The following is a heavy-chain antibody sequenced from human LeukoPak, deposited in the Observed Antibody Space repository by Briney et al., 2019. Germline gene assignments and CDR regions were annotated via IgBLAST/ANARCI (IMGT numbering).Heavy chain of an antibody. CDR2: IYYSGST. Sequence: SSETLSLTCTVSGGSISSSSYYWGWIRQPPGKGLEWIGSIYYSGSTYYNPSLKSRVTISVDTSKNQFSLKLSSVTAADTAVYYCARHLTPPPGDSYGYLVGSFDPWGQGTLVTVSS. CDR3: ARHLTPPPGDSYGYLVGSFDP. D-gene: IGHD5-18*01. CDR1: GGSISSSSYY. V-gene: IGHV4-39*01. J-gene: IGHJ5*02.